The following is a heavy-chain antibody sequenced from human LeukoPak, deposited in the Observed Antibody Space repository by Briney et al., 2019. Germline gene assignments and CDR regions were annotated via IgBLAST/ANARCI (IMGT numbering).Heavy chain of an antibody. D-gene: IGHD3-22*01. V-gene: IGHV4-31*03. Sequence: SETLSLTCTVSGGSISSGGYYWSWIRQHPGKGLGWIGYIYYSGSTYYNPSLKSRVTISVDTSKSQFSLKLSSVTAADTAVYYCARNYYDSSGYLAGLDPWGQGTLVTVSS. J-gene: IGHJ5*02. CDR2: IYYSGST. CDR3: ARNYYDSSGYLAGLDP. CDR1: GGSISSGGYY.